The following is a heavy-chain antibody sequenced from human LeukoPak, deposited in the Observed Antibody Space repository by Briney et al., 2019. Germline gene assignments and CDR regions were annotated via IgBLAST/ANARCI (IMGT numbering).Heavy chain of an antibody. J-gene: IGHJ4*02. CDR3: ARVSVYSSGKAFDY. CDR2: ISSSSSYI. CDR1: GYSISSGYY. D-gene: IGHD6-19*01. V-gene: IGHV3-21*01. Sequence: ETLSLTCTVSGYSISSGYYWGWIRQPPGKGLEWVSSISSSSSYIYYADSVKGRFTISRDNAENSLYLQMNSLRAEDTAVYYCARVSVYSSGKAFDYWGQGTLVTVSS.